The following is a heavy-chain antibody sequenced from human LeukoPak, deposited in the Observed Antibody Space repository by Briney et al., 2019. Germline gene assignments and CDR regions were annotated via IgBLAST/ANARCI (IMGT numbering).Heavy chain of an antibody. CDR3: AKDLYYGYYFDY. CDR2: ISNDGSNK. CDR1: GFTFSGYG. J-gene: IGHJ4*02. V-gene: IGHV3-30*18. D-gene: IGHD3-16*01. Sequence: PGGSLRLSCAASGFTFSGYGMHWVRQAPGKGLEWVALISNDGSNKHYVDSVKGRFTISRDNSENMLHLQMNSLRAEDTAVYYCAKDLYYGYYFDYWGQGTLVTVSS.